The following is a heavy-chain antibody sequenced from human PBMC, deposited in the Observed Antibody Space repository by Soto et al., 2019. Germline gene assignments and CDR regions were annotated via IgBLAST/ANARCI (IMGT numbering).Heavy chain of an antibody. V-gene: IGHV3-7*01. CDR3: ARESPESYYSQGNWFDP. D-gene: IGHD3-10*01. Sequence: EVQLVESGGGLVQPGGSLRLSCAGSGFTFGDYWMTWVRQAPGKGLEWVANIKGDGSEKNYVDSVKGRFAISRDNTKSSLYLQMNRLRVGDTAVYYCARESPESYYSQGNWFDPWGQGTLVTVSS. CDR2: IKGDGSEK. CDR1: GFTFGDYW. J-gene: IGHJ5*02.